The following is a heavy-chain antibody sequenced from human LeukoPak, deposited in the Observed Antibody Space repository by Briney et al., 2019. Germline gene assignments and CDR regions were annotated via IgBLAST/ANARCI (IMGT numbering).Heavy chain of an antibody. J-gene: IGHJ4*02. D-gene: IGHD5-18*01. CDR2: ISYDGSNK. CDR3: AKDLDTAMVANPDY. Sequence: GGSLRLSCAATGLSVSSNFMSWVRQAPGKGLEWVAVISYDGSNKYYADSVKGRFTISRDNSKNTLYLQMNSLRAEDTAVYYCAKDLDTAMVANPDYWGQETLVTVSS. V-gene: IGHV3-30*18. CDR1: GLSVSSNF.